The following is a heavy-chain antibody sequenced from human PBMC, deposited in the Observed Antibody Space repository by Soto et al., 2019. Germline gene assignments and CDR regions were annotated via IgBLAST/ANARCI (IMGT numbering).Heavy chain of an antibody. Sequence: GGSLRLSCAASGFTFSSYGMHWVRRAPGKGLEWVAVISYDGSNKYYADSVKGRFTISRDNSKNTLYLQMNSLRAEDTAVYYCAKDDGGSYYRDAYYFDYWGQGTLVTVSS. CDR3: AKDDGGSYYRDAYYFDY. CDR1: GFTFSSYG. J-gene: IGHJ4*02. V-gene: IGHV3-30*18. D-gene: IGHD1-26*01. CDR2: ISYDGSNK.